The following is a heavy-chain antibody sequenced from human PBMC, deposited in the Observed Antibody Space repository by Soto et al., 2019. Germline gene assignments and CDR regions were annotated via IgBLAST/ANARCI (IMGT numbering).Heavy chain of an antibody. CDR2: INSDGSST. J-gene: IGHJ4*02. D-gene: IGHD2-2*01. CDR3: ARDRTAASADY. Sequence: LSCAASGFTFSSYWMHWVRQAPGKGLVWVSRINSDGSSTTYADSVKGRFTISRDNAKNTLYLQMNSLRAEDTAVYYCARDRTAASADYWGQGALVTVSS. V-gene: IGHV3-74*01. CDR1: GFTFSSYW.